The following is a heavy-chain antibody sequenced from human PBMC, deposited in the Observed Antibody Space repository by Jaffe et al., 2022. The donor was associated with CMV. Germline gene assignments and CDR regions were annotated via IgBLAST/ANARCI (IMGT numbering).Heavy chain of an antibody. CDR2: ISSSSSYI. J-gene: IGHJ4*02. Sequence: EVQLVESGGGLVKPGGSLRLSCAASGFTFSSYSMNWVRQAPGKGLEWVSSISSSSSYIYYADSVKGRFTISRDNAKNSLYLQMNSLRAEDTAVYYCADLTYSNYGSHARGYWGQGTLVTVSS. V-gene: IGHV3-21*01. CDR1: GFTFSSYS. D-gene: IGHD4-4*01. CDR3: ADLTYSNYGSHARGY.